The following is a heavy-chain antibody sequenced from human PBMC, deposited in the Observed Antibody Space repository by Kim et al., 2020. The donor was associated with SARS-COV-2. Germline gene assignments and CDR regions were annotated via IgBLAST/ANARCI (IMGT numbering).Heavy chain of an antibody. Sequence: ASVKVSCKASGYTFAGYYMHWVRQAPGQGLEWMGWIIPDTGATNYAQKFQGRVTMTRDTSISTAYMELSSLRSDDAAVYYCTRDEMAATMYWGQGTLVTV. V-gene: IGHV1-2*02. J-gene: IGHJ4*02. CDR3: TRDEMAATMY. CDR1: GYTFAGYY. D-gene: IGHD1-26*01. CDR2: IIPDTGAT.